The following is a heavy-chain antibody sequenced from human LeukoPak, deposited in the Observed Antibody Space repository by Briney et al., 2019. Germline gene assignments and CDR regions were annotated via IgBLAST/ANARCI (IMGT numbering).Heavy chain of an antibody. Sequence: SGTLSLTCAVSGGSISSSNWWSWVRQPPGKGLEWIGEIYHSGSTNYNPSLKSRVTISVDKSKNQFSLKLSSVTAADTAVYYYARVGNFGPVDTAMAHGPYYYGMDVWGQGTTVTVSS. V-gene: IGHV4-4*02. CDR1: GGSISSSNW. CDR3: ARVGNFGPVDTAMAHGPYYYGMDV. CDR2: IYHSGST. J-gene: IGHJ6*02. D-gene: IGHD5-18*01.